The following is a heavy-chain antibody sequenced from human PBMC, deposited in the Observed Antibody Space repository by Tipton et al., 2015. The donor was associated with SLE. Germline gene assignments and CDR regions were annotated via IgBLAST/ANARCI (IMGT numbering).Heavy chain of an antibody. D-gene: IGHD5-18*01. Sequence: LVKPGPEVKKPGASVKVSCKASGYTFTSHYMHWVRQAPGQGLEWMGIINPSGGSTSYTQKFQGRVTMTRDTSTSTVYMELSSLRSEDTAVYYCARDRSGYLDAFDIWGQGTMLTVSS. J-gene: IGHJ3*02. V-gene: IGHV1-46*01. CDR2: INPSGGST. CDR1: GYTFTSHY. CDR3: ARDRSGYLDAFDI.